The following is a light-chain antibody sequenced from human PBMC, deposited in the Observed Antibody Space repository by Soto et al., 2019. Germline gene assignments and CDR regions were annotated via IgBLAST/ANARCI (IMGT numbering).Light chain of an antibody. Sequence: DIQMTQSPSSLAASLGERATITCRASQSISSYLNWYQQKPGKAPKLLIYAASSLQSGVPSRFSGSGSGTDFTLTISSLLPEDFETYYCQQNYSSPLTFGGGTKVDIK. J-gene: IGKJ4*01. CDR3: QQNYSSPLT. CDR2: AAS. CDR1: QSISSY. V-gene: IGKV1-39*01.